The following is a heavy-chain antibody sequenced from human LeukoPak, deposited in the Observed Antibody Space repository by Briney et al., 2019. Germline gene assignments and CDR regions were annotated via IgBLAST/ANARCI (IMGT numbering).Heavy chain of an antibody. CDR2: IRYDGSNK. CDR3: AKRMGPSIAASDLDY. D-gene: IGHD6-13*01. J-gene: IGHJ4*02. CDR1: GFTFSSYG. Sequence: GGSLRLSCAASGFTFSSYGMHWVRQAPGKGLEWVAFIRYDGSNKYYADSVKGRFTISRDNSKNTLYLQMNSLRAEDTAVYYCAKRMGPSIAASDLDYWGQGTLVTVSS. V-gene: IGHV3-30*02.